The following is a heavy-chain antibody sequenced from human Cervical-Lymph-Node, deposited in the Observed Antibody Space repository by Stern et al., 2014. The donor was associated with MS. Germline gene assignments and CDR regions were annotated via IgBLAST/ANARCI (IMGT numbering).Heavy chain of an antibody. CDR3: ARDRDYGGQAKRGFGMDI. D-gene: IGHD4-23*01. Sequence: VQLVQSGAEVKKPGSSVKVSCRTSGGAFNNYGISWVRQAPGQGLEWMGGIIPIFGTANYAQRFQGRVTITADESTGTAYMELSSLKAEDTAMYYCARDRDYGGQAKRGFGMDIWGQGTTVTVSS. CDR2: IIPIFGTA. J-gene: IGHJ6*02. CDR1: GGAFNNYG. V-gene: IGHV1-69*01.